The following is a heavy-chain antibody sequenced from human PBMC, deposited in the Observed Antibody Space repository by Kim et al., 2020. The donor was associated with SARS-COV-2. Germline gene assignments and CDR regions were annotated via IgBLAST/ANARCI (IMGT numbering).Heavy chain of an antibody. CDR1: GGTFSSYA. J-gene: IGHJ6*02. CDR2: IIPIFGTA. D-gene: IGHD2-8*01. V-gene: IGHV1-69*13. Sequence: SVKVSCKASGGTFSSYAISWVRQAPGQGLEWMGGIIPIFGTANYAQKFQGRVTITADESTSTAYMELSSLRSEDTAVYYCARAWAPVGYCTNGVCYEGFNYYYGMDVWGQGTTVTVSS. CDR3: ARAWAPVGYCTNGVCYEGFNYYYGMDV.